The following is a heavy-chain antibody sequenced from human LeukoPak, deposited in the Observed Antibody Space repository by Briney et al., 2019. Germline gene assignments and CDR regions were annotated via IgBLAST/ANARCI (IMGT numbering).Heavy chain of an antibody. Sequence: PGXXLKISCKGSGYIFTSYWIGWVRQVPGKGVEWMGIIYPGDSDTRYSPSFQGQVTISADKSISTAYLQWSSLKASDTAMYYCARVLRYFDWPGDWFDPWGQGTLVTVSS. D-gene: IGHD3-9*01. CDR3: ARVLRYFDWPGDWFDP. CDR2: IYPGDSDT. V-gene: IGHV5-51*01. J-gene: IGHJ5*02. CDR1: GYIFTSYW.